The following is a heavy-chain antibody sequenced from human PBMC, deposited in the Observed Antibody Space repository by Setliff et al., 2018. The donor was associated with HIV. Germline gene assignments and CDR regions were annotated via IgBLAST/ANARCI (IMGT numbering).Heavy chain of an antibody. J-gene: IGHJ3*02. D-gene: IGHD3-3*01. Sequence: GGSLRLSCVTSGFTFTDYAMTWVRQAPGEGLQYVSALSGSGGITYYADSVKGRFTISRDNSKNTLYLQMNSLRAEDTAVYYCARVALQFLEWPRGDASDMWGQGTLVTVSS. CDR2: LSGSGGIT. CDR3: ARVALQFLEWPRGDASDM. CDR1: GFTFTDYA. V-gene: IGHV3-23*01.